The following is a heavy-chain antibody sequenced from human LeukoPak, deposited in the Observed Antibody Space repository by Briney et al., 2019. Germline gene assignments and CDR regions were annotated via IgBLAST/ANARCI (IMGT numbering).Heavy chain of an antibody. CDR3: AREGYSSSSFNDY. Sequence: GGSLRLSCAASGFTFSSYWMSWVRQAPGKGLEWVANIKQDGSEKYYVDFVKGRFTISRDNAKNSLYLQMNSLRAEDTAVYYCAREGYSSSSFNDYWGQGTLVTVSS. J-gene: IGHJ4*02. CDR1: GFTFSSYW. D-gene: IGHD6-6*01. V-gene: IGHV3-7*01. CDR2: IKQDGSEK.